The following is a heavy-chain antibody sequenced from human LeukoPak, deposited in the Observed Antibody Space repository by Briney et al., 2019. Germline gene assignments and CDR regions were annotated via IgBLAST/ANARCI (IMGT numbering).Heavy chain of an antibody. CDR1: GFTFSSYW. V-gene: IGHV3-53*01. D-gene: IGHD3-10*01. CDR2: IYSGGRT. CDR3: ARDLDYGSGSFDP. J-gene: IGHJ5*02. Sequence: PGGSLRLSCATSGFTFSSYWMSWVRQAPGKGLEWVSVIYSGGRTYYTDSVKGGFTISRDNSKNTLYLQMNSLRAEDTAVYYCARDLDYGSGSFDPWGQGTLVTVSS.